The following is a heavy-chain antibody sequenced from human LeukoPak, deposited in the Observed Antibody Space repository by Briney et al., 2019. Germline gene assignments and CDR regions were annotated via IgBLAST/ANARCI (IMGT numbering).Heavy chain of an antibody. CDR2: ISHDGSHQ. V-gene: IGHV3-30*04. CDR1: GFTFSSFS. Sequence: GGSLRLSCVASGFTFSSFSMHWVPHSPGNGLEWVTVISHDGSHQSYADSVKGRFTISRDNSKNILSLQMNSVRPEDTGLFYFARDPNRLADYGGDYFDHWGQGTLVTVSS. J-gene: IGHJ4*02. CDR3: ARDPNRLADYGGDYFDH. D-gene: IGHD4-23*01.